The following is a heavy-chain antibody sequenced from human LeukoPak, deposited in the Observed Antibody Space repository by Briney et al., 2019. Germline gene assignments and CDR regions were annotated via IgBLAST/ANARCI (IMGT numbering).Heavy chain of an antibody. CDR1: GFTFSSYA. Sequence: GGSLRLSCAASGFTFSSYAMSWVRQAPGRGLEWASTISGSGDSTYYADSVKGRFTISRDNSKNTLYLQMNSLRPEDTAVYYCPKGCASTSCYTSESWGQGTLVTVSS. CDR2: ISGSGDST. J-gene: IGHJ5*02. V-gene: IGHV3-23*01. CDR3: PKGCASTSCYTSES. D-gene: IGHD2-2*02.